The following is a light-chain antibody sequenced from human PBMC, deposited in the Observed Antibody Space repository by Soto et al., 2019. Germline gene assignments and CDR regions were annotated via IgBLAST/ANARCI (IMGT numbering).Light chain of an antibody. CDR3: GTWRGSLSAVV. J-gene: IGLJ7*01. CDR2: DNY. V-gene: IGLV1-51*01. Sequence: QSVLTQPPSVSAAPGQKVTISCSGSNSNLENDYIFWYQQFPGTAPKLLIYDNYKRPSGIPDRFSASKSATSATLAITGLQTGDEDDYYCGTWRGSLSAVVFGGGTQLTVL. CDR1: NSNLENDY.